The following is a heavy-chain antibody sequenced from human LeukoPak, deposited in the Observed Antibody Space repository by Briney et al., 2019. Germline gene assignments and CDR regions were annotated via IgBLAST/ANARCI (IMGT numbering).Heavy chain of an antibody. Sequence: ASVKVSCTASGYTFARYYMHWVRQAPGQGLEWMGWISPNSGGTNYAQKFQGRVTITRDTSISTAYMELGRLRSDDTAVYYCARDLMVGAADGDFWGQGTLVSVSS. D-gene: IGHD2-15*01. CDR1: GYTFARYY. J-gene: IGHJ4*02. CDR2: ISPNSGGT. V-gene: IGHV1-2*02. CDR3: ARDLMVGAADGDF.